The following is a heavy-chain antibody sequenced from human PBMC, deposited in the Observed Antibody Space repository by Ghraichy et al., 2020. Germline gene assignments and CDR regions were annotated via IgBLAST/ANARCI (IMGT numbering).Heavy chain of an antibody. CDR3: ARDQGYCSGGSCYWGHLLY. Sequence: GGSLRLSCAASGFTFSSYAMHWVRQAPGKGLEWVAVISYDGSNKYYADSVKGRFTISRDNSKNTLYLQMNSLRAEDTAVYYCARDQGYCSGGSCYWGHLLYWGQGTLVTVSS. V-gene: IGHV3-30-3*01. J-gene: IGHJ4*02. D-gene: IGHD2-15*01. CDR1: GFTFSSYA. CDR2: ISYDGSNK.